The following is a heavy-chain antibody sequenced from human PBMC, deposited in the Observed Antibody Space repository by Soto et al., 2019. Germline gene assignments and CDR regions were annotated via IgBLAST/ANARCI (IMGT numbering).Heavy chain of an antibody. CDR3: ARTVAVAGTKD. CDR1: GGSISSYY. V-gene: IGHV4-59*01. J-gene: IGHJ4*02. CDR2: IYYSGST. Sequence: PSETLSLSCTVSGGSISSYYWSWIRQPPGKGLEWIGYIYYSGSTNYNPSLKSRVTISVDTSKNQFSLKLSSVTAADTAVYYCARTVAVAGTKDWGQGTLVTVSS. D-gene: IGHD6-19*01.